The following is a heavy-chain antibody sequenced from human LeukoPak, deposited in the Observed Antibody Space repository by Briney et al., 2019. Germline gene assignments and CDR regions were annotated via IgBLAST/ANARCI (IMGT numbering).Heavy chain of an antibody. CDR3: ARDDNGQWLVLDY. CDR1: GFTFSSYW. CDR2: IKQDGSEK. V-gene: IGHV3-7*01. D-gene: IGHD6-19*01. Sequence: GGSLRLSCAASGFTFSSYWMSWVRQAPGKGLEWVANIKQDGSEKYYVDSVKGRFTISRDNAKNPLYLQMNSLRAEDTAVYYCARDDNGQWLVLDYWGQGTLVTVSS. J-gene: IGHJ4*02.